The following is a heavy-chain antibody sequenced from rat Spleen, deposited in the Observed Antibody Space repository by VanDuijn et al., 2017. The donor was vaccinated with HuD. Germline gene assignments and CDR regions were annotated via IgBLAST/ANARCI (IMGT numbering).Heavy chain of an antibody. CDR2: IIYDGTRT. Sequence: EVQLVESGGGLVQPGGSLKLSCTASGFTFSSYDMAWVRQATTKGLEWVATIIYDGTRTFYRDSMKGRFTVSRDNAKSTLYLQMDSLRSEDTATYYCATENWDPYYWYFDFWGPGTMVTVSS. V-gene: IGHV5S10*01. J-gene: IGHJ1*01. CDR3: ATENWDPYYWYFDF. D-gene: IGHD5-1*01. CDR1: GFTFSSYD.